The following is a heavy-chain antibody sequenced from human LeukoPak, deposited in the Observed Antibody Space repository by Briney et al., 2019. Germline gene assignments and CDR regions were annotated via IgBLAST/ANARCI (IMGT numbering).Heavy chain of an antibody. CDR1: GVSISSYY. CDR3: ASYTDAFDI. V-gene: IGHV4-38-2*02. CDR2: IYHSGST. D-gene: IGHD3-16*01. J-gene: IGHJ3*02. Sequence: SETLSLTCTVSGVSISSYYWGWIRQPPGKGLEWIGSIYHSGSTYYNPSLKSRVTISVDTPKNQFSLKLTSVTAADTAVYYCASYTDAFDIWGQGTMVTVSS.